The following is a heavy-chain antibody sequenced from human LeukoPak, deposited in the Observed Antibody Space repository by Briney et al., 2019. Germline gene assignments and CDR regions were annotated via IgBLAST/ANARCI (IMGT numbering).Heavy chain of an antibody. CDR1: SGSISSSNYF. V-gene: IGHV4-39*07. Sequence: SETLSLTCTVSSGSISSSNYFWGWIRQPPGKGLEWIGIIYYVGNTYYNPSLKSRVTISVDTSKNQFSLKLSSVTAADTAVYCARTRDYYSPAFDIWGQGTVVTVSS. J-gene: IGHJ3*02. CDR3: RTRDYYSPAFDI. D-gene: IGHD3-3*01. CDR2: IYYVGNT.